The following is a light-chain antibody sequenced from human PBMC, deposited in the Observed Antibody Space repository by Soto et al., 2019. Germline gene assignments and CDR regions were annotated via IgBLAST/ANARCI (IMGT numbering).Light chain of an antibody. V-gene: IGKV2-30*02. Sequence: DAVMTQSPLSLPVTPGQPASISCRSSQSLAHSNGNTYLNWFHQRPGQSPRRLIYKVSSRDSGVPDRFSCSGSGTEFTLEISRVEAEDVGVYYCMQATHWPYTFGQGTKLEIK. CDR3: MQATHWPYT. CDR2: KVS. CDR1: QSLAHSNGNTY. J-gene: IGKJ2*01.